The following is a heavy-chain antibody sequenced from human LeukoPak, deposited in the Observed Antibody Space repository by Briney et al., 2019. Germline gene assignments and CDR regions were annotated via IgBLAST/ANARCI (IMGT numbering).Heavy chain of an antibody. D-gene: IGHD1-7*01. CDR3: ARVPHRGTIVELPGTILDAFDI. CDR2: INPNSGGT. V-gene: IGHV1-2*02. Sequence: GASVKVSCKVSGYTFTVTGYYIHWVRRAPGQGLEWMGWINPNSGGTNYTQRFQSRITMTRDTSISTAYMELSSLRSDDTALYYCARVPHRGTIVELPGTILDAFDIWSQGTMVTVSS. CDR1: GYTFTVTGYY. J-gene: IGHJ3*02.